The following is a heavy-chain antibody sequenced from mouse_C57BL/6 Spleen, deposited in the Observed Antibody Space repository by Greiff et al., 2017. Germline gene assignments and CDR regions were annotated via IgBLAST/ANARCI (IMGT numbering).Heavy chain of an antibody. V-gene: IGHV3-6*01. J-gene: IGHJ1*03. CDR1: GYSITSGYY. D-gene: IGHD4-1*01. Sequence: EVQLVESGPGLVKPSQSLSLTCSVTGYSITSGYYWNWIRQFPGNKLEWMGYISYDGSNNYNPSLKNRISITRDTSKNQFFLKLNSVTTEDTATYYCARDRTGRGYFDVWGTGTTVTVSS. CDR3: ARDRTGRGYFDV. CDR2: ISYDGSN.